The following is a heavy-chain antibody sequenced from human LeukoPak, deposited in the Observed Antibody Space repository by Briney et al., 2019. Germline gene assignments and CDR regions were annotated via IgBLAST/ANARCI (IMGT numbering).Heavy chain of an antibody. CDR3: ARLSNYDILTGNSWFDS. D-gene: IGHD3-9*01. V-gene: IGHV4-59*08. J-gene: IGHJ5*01. Sequence: SETLSLTCTVSGGSISSYYWTWIRQPPGKALEWIGYIYYSGSTNYNPSLKSRATISVDRSKTQFFLKLRSVAAADTAVYYCARLSNYDILTGNSWFDSWGQGTLATVSS. CDR2: IYYSGST. CDR1: GGSISSYY.